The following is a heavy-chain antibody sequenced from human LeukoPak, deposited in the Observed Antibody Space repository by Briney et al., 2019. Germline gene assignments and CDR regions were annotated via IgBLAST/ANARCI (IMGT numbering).Heavy chain of an antibody. Sequence: PSETLSLTCTVSGGSISSGDYYWGWIRQPPGKGLEWIGYIYYSGSTYYNPSLKSRVTISVDTSKNQFSLKLSSVTAADTAVYYCARVRGRDNPDYDYGQVYWGQGTLVTVSS. CDR1: GGSISSGDYY. CDR3: ARVRGRDNPDYDYGQVY. J-gene: IGHJ4*02. D-gene: IGHD3-16*01. CDR2: IYYSGST. V-gene: IGHV4-30-4*01.